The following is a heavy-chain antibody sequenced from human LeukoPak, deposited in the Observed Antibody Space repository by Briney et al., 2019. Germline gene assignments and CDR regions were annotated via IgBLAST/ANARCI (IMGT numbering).Heavy chain of an antibody. J-gene: IGHJ5*02. D-gene: IGHD6-13*01. CDR1: GYSITSGYY. CDR2: IYHTGNT. V-gene: IGHV4-38-2*02. CDR3: ARDRRAAGWEWFDP. Sequence: PSETLSLTCSVSGYSITSGYYWGWIRQPPGKGLEWIGSIYHTGNTFYDPSFNSRVTISVDTSKNQFSLSLSSVTAADTAVYYCARDRRAAGWEWFDPWGQGTLVTVSS.